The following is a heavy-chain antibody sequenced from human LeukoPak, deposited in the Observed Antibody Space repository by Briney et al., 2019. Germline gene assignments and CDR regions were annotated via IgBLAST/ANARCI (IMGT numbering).Heavy chain of an antibody. V-gene: IGHV3-33*08. CDR3: ARDGFPRAVTQNEGWWFFDL. CDR1: GFTFSGDW. Sequence: PGGSLRLSCAVSGFTFSGDWMHWVRHAPGKGLVGVAVKWYDGSNKYYADSVRGRFTISRDNSKNTLYLQMNSLRAEDTAVYFCARDGFPRAVTQNEGWWFFDLWGRGTLVTVSS. J-gene: IGHJ2*01. CDR2: KWYDGSNK. D-gene: IGHD4-17*01.